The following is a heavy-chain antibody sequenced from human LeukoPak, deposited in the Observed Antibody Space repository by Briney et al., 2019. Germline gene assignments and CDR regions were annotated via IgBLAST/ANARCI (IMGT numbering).Heavy chain of an antibody. CDR2: TSSDLNMK. D-gene: IGHD3-10*01. V-gene: IGHV3-30-3*01. CDR1: GFTFRNYV. J-gene: IGHJ4*02. CDR3: AREGYYGSGSPPSLYFDY. Sequence: GRSLRLSCAASGFTFRNYVIHWVRQAPGKGLEWVAVTSSDLNMKLYADSVKGRFTISRDNSRSTLYLQMNSLRPEDTAIYYCAREGYYGSGSPPSLYFDYWGQGTLVTVSS.